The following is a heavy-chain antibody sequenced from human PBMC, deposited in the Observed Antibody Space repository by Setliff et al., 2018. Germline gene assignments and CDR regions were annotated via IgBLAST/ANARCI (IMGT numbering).Heavy chain of an antibody. CDR1: GFTFSSYS. Sequence: GGSLRLSCAASGFTFSSYSMNWVRQAPGKGLEWVSSLDSSSSYIFYADSVKGRFTISRDNAKNSLYLQMNSLRAEDTAVYYCARRYCSSTTTTCFEPPPGMDVWGKGTTVTVSS. J-gene: IGHJ6*04. D-gene: IGHD2-2*01. V-gene: IGHV3-21*01. CDR2: LDSSSSYI. CDR3: ARRYCSSTTTTCFEPPPGMDV.